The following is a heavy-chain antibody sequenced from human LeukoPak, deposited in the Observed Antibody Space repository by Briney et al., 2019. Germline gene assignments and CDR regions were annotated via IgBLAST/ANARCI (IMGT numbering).Heavy chain of an antibody. CDR1: GGTFSSYA. CDR3: AMDSSGYLDQ. Sequence: ASVKVSCKASGGTFSSYAISWVRQAPGQGLEWMGWISAYNGNTNYAQKLQGRVTMTTDTSTSTAYMELRSLRSEDTAVYYCAMDSSGYLDQWGQGTLVTVSS. CDR2: ISAYNGNT. D-gene: IGHD3-22*01. J-gene: IGHJ4*02. V-gene: IGHV1-18*01.